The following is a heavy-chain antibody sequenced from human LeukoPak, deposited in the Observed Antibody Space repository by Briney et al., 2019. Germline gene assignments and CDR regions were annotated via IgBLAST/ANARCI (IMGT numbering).Heavy chain of an antibody. CDR1: GGSFSGYY. D-gene: IGHD3-10*02. CDR2: INHSGST. CDR3: ARAGYYARGYYYYYMDV. Sequence: SETLSLTCAVYGGSFSGYYWSWIRQPPGKGLEWIGEINHSGSTNYNPSLKSRVTISLDTSKNQFSLKLRSVTAADTAVYYCARAGYYARGYYYYYMDVWGKGTTVTISS. J-gene: IGHJ6*03. V-gene: IGHV4-34*01.